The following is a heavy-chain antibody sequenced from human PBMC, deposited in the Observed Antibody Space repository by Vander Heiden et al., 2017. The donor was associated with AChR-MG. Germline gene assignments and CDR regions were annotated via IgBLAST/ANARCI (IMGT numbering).Heavy chain of an antibody. J-gene: IGHJ4*02. CDR3: AARYDYYYDSSGYQPYNDY. V-gene: IGHV1-58*01. CDR1: GFTFTSSA. D-gene: IGHD3-22*01. CDR2: IVVGSGNT. Sequence: QMQLVQSGPEVKKPGTSVKVSCKASGFTFTSSAVQWGRQARGQRLEWIGWIVVGSGNTNYAQKFQERVTITRDMSTSTAYMELASLRSEDTAVYYCAARYDYYYDSSGYQPYNDYWGQGTLVTVSS.